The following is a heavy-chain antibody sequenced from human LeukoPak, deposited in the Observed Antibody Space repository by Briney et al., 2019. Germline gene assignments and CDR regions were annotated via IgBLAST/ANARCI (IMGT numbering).Heavy chain of an antibody. CDR1: TYSLSIGYF. D-gene: IGHD3-22*01. CDR2: FYPIGTT. CDR3: ALRDSSGYHRGAFDI. J-gene: IGHJ3*02. Sequence: SETLSLTCGVSTYSLSIGYFWGWIRQPPGKGLEWIGTFYPIGTTNYNPSLKSRVTLSVDTSQTQFSLKLTSVTAAHTAVYYCALRDSSGYHRGAFDIWGQGTMVIVSS. V-gene: IGHV4-38-2*01.